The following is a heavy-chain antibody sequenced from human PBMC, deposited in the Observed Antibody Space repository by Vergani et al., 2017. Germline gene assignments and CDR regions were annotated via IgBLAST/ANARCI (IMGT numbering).Heavy chain of an antibody. V-gene: IGHV4-34*01. CDR3: ARRPYYYDSSGYSKYYYYGMDV. Sequence: QVQLQQWGAGLFKPSETLSLTRAVYGGYFSGYYWSWIRQPPGKGLEWIGEIKHSGSTNYNPSLKSRVTISVDTSKNQFSLKLSSVTAADTAVYYCARRPYYYDSSGYSKYYYYGMDVWGQGTTVTVSS. J-gene: IGHJ6*02. CDR2: IKHSGST. D-gene: IGHD3-22*01. CDR1: GGYFSGYY.